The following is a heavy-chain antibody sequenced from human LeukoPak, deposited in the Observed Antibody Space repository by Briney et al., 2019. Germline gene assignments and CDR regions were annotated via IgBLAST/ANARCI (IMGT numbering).Heavy chain of an antibody. CDR3: ARHVRGFGVVRSWFDP. V-gene: IGHV4-34*01. D-gene: IGHD3-3*01. J-gene: IGHJ5*02. CDR2: INHSGST. CDR1: GGSFSGYY. Sequence: SETLSLTCAVYGGSFSGYYWSWIRQPPGKGLEWIWEINHSGSTNYNPSLKSRVTISVDPSKNQFSLKLSSVTAADTAVYYCARHVRGFGVVRSWFDPWGQGTLVTVSS.